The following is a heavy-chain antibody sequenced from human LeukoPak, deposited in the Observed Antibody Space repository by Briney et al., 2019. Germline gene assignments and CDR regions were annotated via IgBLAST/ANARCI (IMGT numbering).Heavy chain of an antibody. D-gene: IGHD5-18*01. CDR3: ARGYSYGSTYFDY. V-gene: IGHV1-69*04. CDR2: IIPIFGIA. CDR1: GGTFSSYA. J-gene: IGHJ4*02. Sequence: SVKVSCKASGGTFSSYAISWVRQAPGQGLEWMGRIIPIFGIANYAQKFQGRVTITADKSTSTAYMELSSPRSEDTAVYYCARGYSYGSTYFDYWGQGTLVTVSS.